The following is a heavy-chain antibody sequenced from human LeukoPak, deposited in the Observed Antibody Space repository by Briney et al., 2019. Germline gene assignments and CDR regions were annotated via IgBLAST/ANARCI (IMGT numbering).Heavy chain of an antibody. CDR2: INHSGST. Sequence: SETLSLTCAVYGGSFSGYYWSWIRQPPGKGLEWIGEINHSGSTNYNPSLKSRVTISVDTSKNQFSLKLSSVTAADTAVYYCARGDFNVAAIRRVYFDYWGQGTLVTVSS. J-gene: IGHJ4*02. V-gene: IGHV4-34*01. CDR3: ARGDFNVAAIRRVYFDY. D-gene: IGHD2-15*01. CDR1: GGSFSGYY.